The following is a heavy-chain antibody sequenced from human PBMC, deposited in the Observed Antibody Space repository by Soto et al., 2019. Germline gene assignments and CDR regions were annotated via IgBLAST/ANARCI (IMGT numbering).Heavy chain of an antibody. CDR1: GGSISSGGYS. D-gene: IGHD3-3*01. CDR2: IYHSGST. J-gene: IGHJ4*02. V-gene: IGHV4-30-2*01. CDR3: ARAFWSGYSAPGPHFDY. Sequence: SETLSLTCAVSGGSISSGGYSWSWIRQPPGKGLEWIGYIYHSGSTYYNPSLKSRVTISVDRSKNQFSLKLSSVTAADTAVYYCARAFWSGYSAPGPHFDYWGQGTLVTVSS.